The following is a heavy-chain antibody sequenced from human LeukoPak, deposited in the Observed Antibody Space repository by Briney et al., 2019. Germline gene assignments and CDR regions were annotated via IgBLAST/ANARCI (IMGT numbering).Heavy chain of an antibody. V-gene: IGHV3-13*01. CDR2: IGTAGDT. D-gene: IGHD1-1*01. CDR3: ARVAKERVGGVYYFDY. CDR1: GFTFSDYD. J-gene: IGHJ4*02. Sequence: PGGSLGLSCAASGFTFSDYDMHWVRQATGKGPEWVSAIGTAGDTYYTGSVKGRFTISRENAKNSLYLQMNSLRAGDTAVYYCARVAKERVGGVYYFDYWGQGTLVTVSS.